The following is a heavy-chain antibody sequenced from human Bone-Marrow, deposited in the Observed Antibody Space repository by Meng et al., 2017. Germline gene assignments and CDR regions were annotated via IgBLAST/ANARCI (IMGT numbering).Heavy chain of an antibody. Sequence: EVELGGSGGGLVQPGGSLRLSCAASGLSFTDAWMSWVRQAPGKGLEWVGRIKRNSDGGTIDYAAPVKGRFTISRDDSKNTLYLQMDSLITEDTAVYFCATGAAAADHWGQGTLVTVSS. J-gene: IGHJ4*02. CDR3: ATGAAAADH. D-gene: IGHD6-13*01. CDR2: IKRNSDGGTI. CDR1: GLSFTDAW. V-gene: IGHV3-15*01.